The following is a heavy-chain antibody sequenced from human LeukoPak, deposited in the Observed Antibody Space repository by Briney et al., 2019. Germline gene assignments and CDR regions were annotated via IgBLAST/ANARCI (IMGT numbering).Heavy chain of an antibody. V-gene: IGHV1-24*01. D-gene: IGHD3-9*01. CDR1: GYTLTELS. CDR2: FDPEDGET. Sequence: GASVKVSCKVSGYTLTELSMHWVRQAPGKGLEWMGGFDPEDGETIYAQKFQGRVTMTEDTSTDTAYMELSSLRSEDTAVYYCATDGSARRYFDWLTAGYFDYWGQGTLATVSS. CDR3: ATDGSARRYFDWLTAGYFDY. J-gene: IGHJ4*02.